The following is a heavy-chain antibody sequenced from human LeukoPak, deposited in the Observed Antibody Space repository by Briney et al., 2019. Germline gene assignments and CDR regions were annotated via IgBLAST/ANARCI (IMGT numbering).Heavy chain of an antibody. CDR1: GGTFSSYA. J-gene: IGHJ5*02. D-gene: IGHD6-6*01. Sequence: ASVKVSCKASGGTFSSYAISWVRQAPGQGLEWMGGIIPIFGTANYAQKFQGRVTITADESTSTAYMELSSLRSEDTAVYYCARSGQQLVRTSWFDPWGQGTLVTVSS. CDR2: IIPIFGTA. V-gene: IGHV1-69*01. CDR3: ARSGQQLVRTSWFDP.